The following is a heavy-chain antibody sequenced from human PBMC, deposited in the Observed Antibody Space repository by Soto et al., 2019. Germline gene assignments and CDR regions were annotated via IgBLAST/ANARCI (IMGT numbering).Heavy chain of an antibody. J-gene: IGHJ3*02. Sequence: PSETLSLTGTVSGGSISSGGYYWSWIRQHPGKGLEWIGYIYYSGSTYYNPSLKSRVTISVDTSKNQFSLKLSSVTAADTAVYYCAREDIVVVPAAMPGAFDIWGQGTMVTVSS. CDR1: GGSISSGGYY. CDR3: AREDIVVVPAAMPGAFDI. CDR2: IYYSGST. V-gene: IGHV4-31*03. D-gene: IGHD2-2*01.